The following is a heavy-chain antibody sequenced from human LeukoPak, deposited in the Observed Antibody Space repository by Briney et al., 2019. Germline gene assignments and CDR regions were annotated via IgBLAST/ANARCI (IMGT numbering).Heavy chain of an antibody. V-gene: IGHV3-33*01. CDR2: IWYDGSNK. D-gene: IGHD6-19*01. CDR1: GFTFSSYG. CDR3: ARVKEQWVDHNYQYYMDV. Sequence: GRSLRLSCAASGFTFSSYGMHWVRQAPGKGLEWVAVIWYDGSNKYYADSVKGRFTISRDNSKNTLYLQMNSLRAEDTAVYYCARVKEQWVDHNYQYYMDVWGKGTTVTVSS. J-gene: IGHJ6*03.